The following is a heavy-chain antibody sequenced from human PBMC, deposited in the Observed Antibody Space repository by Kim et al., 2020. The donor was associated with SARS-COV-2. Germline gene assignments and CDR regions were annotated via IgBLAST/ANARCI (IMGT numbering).Heavy chain of an antibody. CDR3: ASYYGDYGQGGMDV. CDR2: TYYRSKWYN. J-gene: IGHJ6*02. V-gene: IGHV6-1*01. D-gene: IGHD4-17*01. CDR1: GDSVSSNSAA. Sequence: TLSLTCAISGDSVSSNSAAWNWIRQSPSRGLEWLGRTYYRSKWYNDYAVSVKSRITINPDTSKNQFSLQLNSVTPEDTAVYYCASYYGDYGQGGMDVWGQGTTVTVSS.